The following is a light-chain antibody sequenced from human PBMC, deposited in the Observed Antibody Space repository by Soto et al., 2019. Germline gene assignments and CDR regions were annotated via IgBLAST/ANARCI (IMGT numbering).Light chain of an antibody. V-gene: IGLV2-23*01. Sequence: QSALTQTASVCASPGQSITISCSGTSSDVGSYNLVSWYQHYPGKAPKLIIYEGSRRPSGVSDRFSGSKSGNTASLTISGLQAEDEADYYCCSYATSRTLVFGGGTKLTVL. J-gene: IGLJ3*02. CDR1: SSDVGSYNL. CDR3: CSYATSRTLV. CDR2: EGS.